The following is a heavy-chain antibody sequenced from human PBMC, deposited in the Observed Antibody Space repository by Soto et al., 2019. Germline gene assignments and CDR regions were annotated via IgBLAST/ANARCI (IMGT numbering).Heavy chain of an antibody. CDR2: ISSSSSYI. Sequence: GGSLRLSCAASGFTFSSYSMNWVRQAPGKGLEWVSSISSSSSYIYYADSVKGRFTISRDNAKNSLYLQMNSLRAEDTAVYYCARDSDFWSGTFYYYYGMDVWGQGTTVTVSS. D-gene: IGHD3-3*01. CDR3: ARDSDFWSGTFYYYYGMDV. V-gene: IGHV3-21*01. J-gene: IGHJ6*02. CDR1: GFTFSSYS.